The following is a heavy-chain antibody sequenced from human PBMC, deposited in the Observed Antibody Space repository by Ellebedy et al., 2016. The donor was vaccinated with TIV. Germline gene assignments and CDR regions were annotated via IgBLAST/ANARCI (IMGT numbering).Heavy chain of an antibody. Sequence: AASVKVSCKVSGYTLTELSMHWVRQAPGKGLEWMGGFDPEDGETIYAQKFQGRVTMTEDTSTDTAYMELSSLRSEDTAVYYCATRPLAYCGGDCYSVDYWGQGILVTVSS. D-gene: IGHD2-21*02. V-gene: IGHV1-24*01. J-gene: IGHJ4*02. CDR2: FDPEDGET. CDR1: GYTLTELS. CDR3: ATRPLAYCGGDCYSVDY.